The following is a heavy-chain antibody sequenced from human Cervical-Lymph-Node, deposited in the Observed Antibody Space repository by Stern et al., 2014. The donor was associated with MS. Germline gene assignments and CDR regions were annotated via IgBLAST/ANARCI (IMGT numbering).Heavy chain of an antibody. J-gene: IGHJ4*02. Sequence: QVQLVQSGGGVVQPGRSLRLSCAASGFSFSDYGMHWVRQVPGKGLEWVAFVRYAGSEKHYPDSMRSRFTISRDNSKDTIYLNMNSLRPDDTAVYYCAKELHTTGWTLGGHWGQGTLVTVSS. V-gene: IGHV3-30*18. D-gene: IGHD6-19*01. CDR2: VRYAGSEK. CDR3: AKELHTTGWTLGGH. CDR1: GFSFSDYG.